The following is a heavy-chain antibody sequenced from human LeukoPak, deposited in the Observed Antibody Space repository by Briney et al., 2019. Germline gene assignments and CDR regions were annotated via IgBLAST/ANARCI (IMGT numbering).Heavy chain of an antibody. Sequence: GGSLRLSCAASGFTVSSNYMSWVRQAPGKGLEWVAVIWYDGSNKYYADSVKGRFTISRDNSKNTLYLQMNSLRAEDTAVYYCARDHIAVAGFDYWGQGTLVTVSS. V-gene: IGHV3-33*08. J-gene: IGHJ4*02. D-gene: IGHD6-19*01. CDR2: IWYDGSNK. CDR1: GFTVSSNY. CDR3: ARDHIAVAGFDY.